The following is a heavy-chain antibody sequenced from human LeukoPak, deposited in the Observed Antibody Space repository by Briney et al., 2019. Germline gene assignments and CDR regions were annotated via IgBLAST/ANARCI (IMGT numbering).Heavy chain of an antibody. Sequence: GGSLRLSCAASGFTFSSFWMHWVRQAPGKGLVWVSRINSDGTRPNYADSVKGRFTISRDNAKNTLYLQVNSLRAEDTAVYYCARDFDWGSGHWGQGTLVTVSS. V-gene: IGHV3-74*01. CDR2: INSDGTRP. CDR3: ARDFDWGSGH. D-gene: IGHD7-27*01. CDR1: GFTFSSFW. J-gene: IGHJ4*02.